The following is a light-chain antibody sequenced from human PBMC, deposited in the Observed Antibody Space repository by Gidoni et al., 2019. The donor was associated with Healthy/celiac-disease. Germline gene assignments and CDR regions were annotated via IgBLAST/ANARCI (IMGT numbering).Light chain of an antibody. J-gene: IGKJ1*01. CDR3: MQALQTSRT. Sequence: DIVMTQSPLSLPVTPGEPASISCRSSPSLLHSNGYNYLDWYLQKPGQSPQLLIYLGSNRASGVPDRFSGSGSGTDFTLKSSRVEAEDVGVYYCMQALQTSRTFXQXTKVEIK. CDR1: PSLLHSNGYNY. CDR2: LGS. V-gene: IGKV2-28*01.